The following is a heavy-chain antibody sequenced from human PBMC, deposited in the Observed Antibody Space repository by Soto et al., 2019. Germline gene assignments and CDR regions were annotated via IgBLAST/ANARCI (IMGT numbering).Heavy chain of an antibody. V-gene: IGHV3-21*01. D-gene: IGHD6-19*01. CDR2: ISSSSSYI. CDR3: ARGVVYSSGWYGGAFDY. Sequence: EVQLVESGGGLVKPGGSLRLSCAASGFTFSSYSMNWVRQAPGKGLEWVSSISSSSSYIYYADSVKGRFTISRHNAKNSLYLQMNSLRAEDTAVYYCARGVVYSSGWYGGAFDYWGQGTLVTVSS. J-gene: IGHJ4*02. CDR1: GFTFSSYS.